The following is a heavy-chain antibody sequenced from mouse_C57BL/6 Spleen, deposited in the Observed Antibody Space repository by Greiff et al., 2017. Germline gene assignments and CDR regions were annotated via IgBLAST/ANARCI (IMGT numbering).Heavy chain of an antibody. CDR1: GFTFSSSA. Sequence: EVKLVESGEGLVKPGGSLKLSCAASGFTFSSSAMSWVRQTPEKRLEWVAYISSGGDYIYYADTVKGRFTISRDNARNTLYLQMSSLKSEDTAMXYCTRDRGTRFAYGGQGTLVTVSA. J-gene: IGHJ3*01. CDR3: TRDRGTRFAY. D-gene: IGHD3-3*01. V-gene: IGHV5-9-1*02. CDR2: ISSGGDYI.